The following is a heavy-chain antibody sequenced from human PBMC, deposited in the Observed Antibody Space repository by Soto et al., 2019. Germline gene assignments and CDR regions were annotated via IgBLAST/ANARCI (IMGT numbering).Heavy chain of an antibody. Sequence: QVQLVQYGGEVKKPGASVKVSCKASGYTFTSYAISWVRQAPGQGLEWMGWISTYNGNTNYAQKVQGRVTMTTDTSTSTAYMELRSLRSDDTAVYYCARASGDYGLSEYFQHWGQGTLVTVSS. CDR3: ARASGDYGLSEYFQH. CDR1: GYTFTSYA. J-gene: IGHJ1*01. CDR2: ISTYNGNT. V-gene: IGHV1-18*01. D-gene: IGHD4-17*01.